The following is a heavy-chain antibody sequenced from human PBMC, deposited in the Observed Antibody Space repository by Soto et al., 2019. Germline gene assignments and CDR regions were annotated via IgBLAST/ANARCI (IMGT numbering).Heavy chain of an antibody. CDR1: GFTFDDYA. J-gene: IGHJ4*02. D-gene: IGHD6-13*01. CDR2: ISWNSGSI. CDR3: AKDLRHGEKLYSSSWFGPFDY. Sequence: GGSLRLSCAASGFTFDDYAMHWVRQAPGKGLEWVSGISWNSGSIGYADSVKGRFTISRDNAKNSLYLQMNSLRAEDTALYYCAKDLRHGEKLYSSSWFGPFDYWGQGTLVTVSS. V-gene: IGHV3-9*01.